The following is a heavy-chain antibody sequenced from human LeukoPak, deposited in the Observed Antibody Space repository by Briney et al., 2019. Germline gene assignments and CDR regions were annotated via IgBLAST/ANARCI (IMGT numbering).Heavy chain of an antibody. CDR3: ARATSATYYYDSSGYYFNP. D-gene: IGHD3-22*01. J-gene: IGHJ5*02. CDR2: ISPNSGGT. Sequence: GASVKVSCKASGYTFTGYYMHWVRQAPGQGLEWMGWISPNSGGTNYAQKFQGRVTMTRDTSISTAYMELSRLRSDDTAVYYCARATSATYYYDSSGYYFNPWGQGTLVTVSS. V-gene: IGHV1-2*02. CDR1: GYTFTGYY.